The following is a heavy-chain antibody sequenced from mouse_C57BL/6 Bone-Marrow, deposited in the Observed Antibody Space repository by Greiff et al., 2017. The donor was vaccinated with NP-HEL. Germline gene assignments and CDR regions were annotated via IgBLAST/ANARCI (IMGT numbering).Heavy chain of an antibody. CDR2: IRSKSNNYAT. Sequence: EVQLVESGGGLVQPKGSLKLSCAASGFSFNTYAMNWVRQAPGKGLEWVARIRSKSNNYATYYADSVKDRFTISRDDSESMLYLQMNNLKTKDTAMYYCVRQYSNSFAYWGQGTLVTVSA. J-gene: IGHJ3*01. V-gene: IGHV10-1*01. CDR3: VRQYSNSFAY. CDR1: GFSFNTYA. D-gene: IGHD2-5*01.